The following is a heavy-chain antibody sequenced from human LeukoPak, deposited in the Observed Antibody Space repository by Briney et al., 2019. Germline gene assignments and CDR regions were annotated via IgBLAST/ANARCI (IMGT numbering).Heavy chain of an antibody. V-gene: IGHV1-69*04. CDR1: GGTFSSYA. CDR2: IIPILGIA. J-gene: IGHJ3*02. D-gene: IGHD3-3*01. CDR3: ARESATSNLEWLWHGAFDI. Sequence: SVKVSCKASGGTFSSYAISWVRQAPGQGLEWMGRIIPILGIANYAQKFQGRVTITADESTSTAYMELSSLRSEDTAVYYCARESATSNLEWLWHGAFDIWGQGTMVTVSS.